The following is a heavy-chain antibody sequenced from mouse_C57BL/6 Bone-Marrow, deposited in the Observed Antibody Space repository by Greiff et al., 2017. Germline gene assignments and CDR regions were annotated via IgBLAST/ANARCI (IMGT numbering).Heavy chain of an antibody. Sequence: EVQGVESGEGLVKPGGSLKLSCAASGFTFSSYAMSWVRQTPEKRLEWVAYISSGGDYIYYADTVKGRFTISRDNARNTLYLQMSSLKSEDTAMYYCTREYYGRGTYAMDYWGQGTSVTVSS. CDR1: GFTFSSYA. CDR2: ISSGGDYI. CDR3: TREYYGRGTYAMDY. V-gene: IGHV5-9-1*02. J-gene: IGHJ4*01. D-gene: IGHD1-1*01.